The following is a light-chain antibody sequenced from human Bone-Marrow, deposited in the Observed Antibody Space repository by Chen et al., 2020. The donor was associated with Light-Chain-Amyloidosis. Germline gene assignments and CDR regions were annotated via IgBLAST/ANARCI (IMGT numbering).Light chain of an antibody. J-gene: IGKJ1*01. CDR3: EKYNDAPRT. CDR2: VAS. CDR1: QDISNY. V-gene: IGKV1-27*01. Sequence: DIQMTQAPSSLSAAVGDRVTITCRASQDISNYLAGDQQKPGKVPKLLIYVASTLQSGVPSRCSGSRSGTVFTLTISSVQPGDGATSYWEKYNDAPRTFGQGTKLDIK.